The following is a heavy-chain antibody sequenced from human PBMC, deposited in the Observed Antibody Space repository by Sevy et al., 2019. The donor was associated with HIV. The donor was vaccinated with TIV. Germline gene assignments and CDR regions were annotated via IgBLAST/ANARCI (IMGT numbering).Heavy chain of an antibody. CDR1: GFTFSSYG. CDR2: ISYDGSNK. J-gene: IGHJ3*02. Sequence: GGSLRLSCAASGFTFSSYGMHWVRQAPGKGLEWVAVISYDGSNKYYADSVKGRFTISRDNSKNTLYLQMNSLRAEDTAVYYCAKDRSVAFDIWGQGTMVTVSS. CDR3: AKDRSVAFDI. V-gene: IGHV3-30*18.